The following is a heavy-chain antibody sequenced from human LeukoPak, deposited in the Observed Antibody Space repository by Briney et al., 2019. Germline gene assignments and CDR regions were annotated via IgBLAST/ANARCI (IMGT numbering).Heavy chain of an antibody. J-gene: IGHJ5*02. CDR1: GGSISSGGYS. Sequence: PSETLSLTCAVSGGSISSGGYSWSWIRQPPGKGLEWIGSIYYSGSTYYNPSLKSRVTISVDTSKNQFSLKLSSVTAADTAVYYCARHRFPVLGPSNWFDPWGQGTLVTVSS. CDR2: IYYSGST. D-gene: IGHD2/OR15-2a*01. V-gene: IGHV4-30-2*03. CDR3: ARHRFPVLGPSNWFDP.